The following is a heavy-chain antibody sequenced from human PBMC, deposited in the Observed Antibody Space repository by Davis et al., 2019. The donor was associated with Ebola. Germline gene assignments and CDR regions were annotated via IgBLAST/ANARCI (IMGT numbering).Heavy chain of an antibody. J-gene: IGHJ6*02. CDR1: GFTFSDYY. Sequence: GGSLRLSCAASGFTFSDYYMSWIRQAPGKGLEWVSYISSSSSYTNYADSVKGRFTISRDNAKNSLYLQMNSLRAEDTAVYYCARDLVGGGNWYPLDVWGQGTTVTVSS. CDR2: ISSSSSYT. D-gene: IGHD6-13*01. CDR3: ARDLVGGGNWYPLDV. V-gene: IGHV3-11*06.